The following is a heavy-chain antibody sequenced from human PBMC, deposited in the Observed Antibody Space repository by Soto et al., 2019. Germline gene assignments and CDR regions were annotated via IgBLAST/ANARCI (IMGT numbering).Heavy chain of an antibody. Sequence: SGPTLVNPTQTVTLTCTFSGFSVSTRGRGVGWIRQPPGRDLQCLALNDRNEDKRYSPTLNRRLTISKATSTNQVDLKIPNMDPVDTGKYYCAHNPFHYSSGYPDYWGQGTLVTVSS. V-gene: IGHV2-5*01. CDR2: NDRNEDK. CDR1: GFSVSTRGRG. D-gene: IGHD3-22*01. J-gene: IGHJ4*02. CDR3: AHNPFHYSSGYPDY.